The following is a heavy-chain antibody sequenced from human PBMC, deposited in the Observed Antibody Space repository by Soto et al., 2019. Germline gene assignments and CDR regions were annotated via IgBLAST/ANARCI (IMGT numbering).Heavy chain of an antibody. CDR1: GESISSSSYY. CDR3: ARQRTTVVTQAYFAH. Sequence: SETLSLTCIVSGESISSSSYYWGWIRQPPGKCLEWIGSIYYSGRTYYNPSFKSRVTISIDTSKNQFSLKLSSVTATDTAVYYCARQRTTVVTQAYFAHWGQGALVTVYS. CDR2: IYYSGRT. J-gene: IGHJ4*02. V-gene: IGHV4-39*01. D-gene: IGHD2-21*02.